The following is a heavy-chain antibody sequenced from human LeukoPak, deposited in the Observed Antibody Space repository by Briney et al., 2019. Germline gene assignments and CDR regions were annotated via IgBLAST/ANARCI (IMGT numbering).Heavy chain of an antibody. D-gene: IGHD3-9*01. V-gene: IGHV1-69*04. Sequence: LWASVKVSCKASGGTFSSYAINWVRQAPGQGLEWMGRIIPILAIANYAQRFQGRVTITADKSTSTAYMELSSLRSEDTAVYYCAWNYDILTGTLDYWGQGTLATVSS. CDR3: AWNYDILTGTLDY. CDR1: GGTFSSYA. CDR2: IIPILAIA. J-gene: IGHJ4*02.